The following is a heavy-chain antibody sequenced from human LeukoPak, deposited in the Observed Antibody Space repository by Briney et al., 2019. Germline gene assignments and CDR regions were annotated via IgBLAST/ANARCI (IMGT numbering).Heavy chain of an antibody. CDR2: INAGNGNT. D-gene: IGHD3-3*02. CDR1: GYTFTSYA. CDR3: ARGPTFLHPKNWFDP. J-gene: IGHJ5*02. V-gene: IGHV1-3*01. Sequence: ASVKVSCKASGYTFTSYAMHWVRQAPGQRLEWMGWINAGNGNTKYSQKFQGRVTITRDTSASTAYMELSSLRSEDTAAYYCARGPTFLHPKNWFDPWGQGTLVTVSS.